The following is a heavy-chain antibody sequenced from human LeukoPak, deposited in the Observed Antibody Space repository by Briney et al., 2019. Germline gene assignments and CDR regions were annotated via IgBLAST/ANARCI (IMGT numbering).Heavy chain of an antibody. V-gene: IGHV4-4*07. CDR3: ARAMRYCSSTSCWNWFDP. J-gene: IGHJ5*02. CDR1: GGSISSYY. Sequence: PSETLSLTCTVSGGSISSYYWSWIRQPAGKGLEWIGRIYTSGSTNYNPSLKSRVTISVDTSKNQFSLKLSSVTAADTAVYYCARAMRYCSSTSCWNWFDPWGQGTLVTVSS. D-gene: IGHD2-2*01. CDR2: IYTSGST.